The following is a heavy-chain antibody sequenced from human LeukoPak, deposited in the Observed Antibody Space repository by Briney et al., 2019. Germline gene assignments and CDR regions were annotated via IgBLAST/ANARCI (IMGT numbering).Heavy chain of an antibody. V-gene: IGHV4-39*07. CDR2: IYYSGST. Sequence: SGTLSLTCTVSGGSITSSNYFWGWIRQSPGKGLEWIGSIYYSGSTYYNPSLKSRVTISVETSKIQFSLKLSSVTAADSAVYYCARDSCSSTSCRRKFDNWGQGTLVTVSS. CDR3: ARDSCSSTSCRRKFDN. J-gene: IGHJ4*02. D-gene: IGHD2-2*01. CDR1: GGSITSSNYF.